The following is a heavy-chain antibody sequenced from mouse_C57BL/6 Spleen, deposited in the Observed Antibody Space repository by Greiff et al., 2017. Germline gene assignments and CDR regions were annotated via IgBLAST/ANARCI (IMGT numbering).Heavy chain of an antibody. CDR2: ISSGSSTI. V-gene: IGHV5-17*01. D-gene: IGHD1-1*01. CDR1: GFTFSDYG. CDR3: ARRYGSSYGWFAY. Sequence: EVMLVESGGGLVKPGGSLKLSCAASGFTFSDYGMHWVRQAPETGLEWVAYISSGSSTIYYADTVKGRFTISRDNAKNTLFLQMTSLRSEDTAMYYCARRYGSSYGWFAYWGQGTLVTVSA. J-gene: IGHJ3*01.